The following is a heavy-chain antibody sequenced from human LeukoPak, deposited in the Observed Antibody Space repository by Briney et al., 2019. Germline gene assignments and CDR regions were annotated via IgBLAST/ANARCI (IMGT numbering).Heavy chain of an antibody. CDR1: GDSISGGDCN. J-gene: IGHJ5*01. Sequence: SETLSLTCTVSGDSISGGDCNWSWIRQHPGKGLEWMAYIYYSGNTYYNSSLQSRVIISIDTSQNQFSLKLSSATAADTAVYYCARGGPTRYSYSFDSWGQGTLVTVSS. D-gene: IGHD1-1*01. CDR3: ARGGPTRYSYSFDS. CDR2: IYYSGNT. V-gene: IGHV4-31*03.